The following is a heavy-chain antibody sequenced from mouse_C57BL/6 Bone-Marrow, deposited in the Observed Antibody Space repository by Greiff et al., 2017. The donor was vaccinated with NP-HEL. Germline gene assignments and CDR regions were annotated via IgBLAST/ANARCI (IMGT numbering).Heavy chain of an antibody. D-gene: IGHD1-1*01. CDR3: ARWGGSTPYYAMDY. CDR1: GYAFSSYW. CDR2: IYPGDGDT. V-gene: IGHV1-80*01. J-gene: IGHJ4*01. Sequence: VKLQESGAELVKPGASVKISCKASGYAFSSYWMNWVKQRPGKGLEWIGQIYPGDGDTNYNGKFKGKATLTADKSSSTAYMQLSSLTSEDSAVYFCARWGGSTPYYAMDYWGQGTSVTVSS.